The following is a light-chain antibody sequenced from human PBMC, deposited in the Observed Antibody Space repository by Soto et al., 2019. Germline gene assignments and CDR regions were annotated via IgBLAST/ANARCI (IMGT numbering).Light chain of an antibody. Sequence: EIVLTQSPATLSLSPRVRATLSCRASQSVSSYLAWYQQKPGQAPRLLIYDASNRATGIPARFSGSGSGTDFTLTISSLEPEDFAVYYCQQRSNWITFGQGTRLEIK. CDR3: QQRSNWIT. CDR2: DAS. J-gene: IGKJ5*01. CDR1: QSVSSY. V-gene: IGKV3-11*01.